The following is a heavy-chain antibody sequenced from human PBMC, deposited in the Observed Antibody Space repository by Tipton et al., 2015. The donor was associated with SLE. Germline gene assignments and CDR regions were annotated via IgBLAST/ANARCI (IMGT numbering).Heavy chain of an antibody. V-gene: IGHV4-61*05. J-gene: IGHJ2*01. Sequence: GLVKPSETLSLTCTVSGGSIIDIRYYWGWIRQPPGKGLEWIGYIYYSGSTNYNPSLKSRVTISVDTSKNQFSLKLSSVTAADTAVYYCARAQGDFDLWGRGTLVTVSS. CDR3: ARAQGDFDL. D-gene: IGHD3-16*01. CDR2: IYYSGST. CDR1: GGSIIDIRYY.